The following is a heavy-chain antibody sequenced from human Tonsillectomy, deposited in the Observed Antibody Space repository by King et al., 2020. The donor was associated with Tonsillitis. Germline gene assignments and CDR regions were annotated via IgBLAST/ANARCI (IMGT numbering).Heavy chain of an antibody. D-gene: IGHD1-14*01. CDR1: GGSISSCDYS. CDR3: VRYITQTFDP. CDR2: IYYYYSGST. J-gene: IGHJ5*02. V-gene: IGHV4-30-4*07. Sequence: VQLQESGPGLVKPSQTLSLTCAVSGGSISSCDYSWSWIRQPPGKGLEWIGYIYYYYSGSTYYNPSLKSRVTISVDTSKNQFSLKLSSVTAADTAVYYCVRYITQTFDPWGQGTLVTVSS.